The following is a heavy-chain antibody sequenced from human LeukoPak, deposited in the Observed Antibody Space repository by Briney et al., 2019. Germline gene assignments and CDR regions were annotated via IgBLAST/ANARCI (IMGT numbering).Heavy chain of an antibody. D-gene: IGHD6-19*01. CDR2: ISGSSSYI. CDR3: ARGTVAGTPDFDF. Sequence: GGSLRLSCAASGFTFNTYSMNWVRQAPGKGLEWVSSISGSSSYIYYADSLKGRFTISRDNAKNSLYLRMNSLRAEDTAVYYCARGTVAGTPDFDFWGQGTLVTVSS. J-gene: IGHJ4*02. CDR1: GFTFNTYS. V-gene: IGHV3-21*01.